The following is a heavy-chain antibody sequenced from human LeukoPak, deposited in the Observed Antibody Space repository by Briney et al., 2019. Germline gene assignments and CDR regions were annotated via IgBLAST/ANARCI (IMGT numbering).Heavy chain of an antibody. J-gene: IGHJ4*02. CDR2: IYNNGNT. CDR3: ARGHNTIWNSQPH. CDR1: GGSVSSGNFY. D-gene: IGHD1-7*01. Sequence: SETLSLTCIVSGGSVSSGNFYWNWIRQPPGEGLEWIGYIYNNGNTNYNPSLKTRVTISADSSKNQFSLTVRSVTAADTAFYYCARGHNTIWNSQPHWGQGSLVTVSS. V-gene: IGHV4-61*01.